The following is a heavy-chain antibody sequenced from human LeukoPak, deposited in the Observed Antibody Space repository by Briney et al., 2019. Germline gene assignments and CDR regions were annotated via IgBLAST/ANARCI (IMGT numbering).Heavy chain of an antibody. CDR3: AKGWYVVDY. D-gene: IGHD6-13*01. CDR2: INHSGST. V-gene: IGHV4-34*01. CDR1: GFSFSDSW. Sequence: GSLRLSCVGSGFSFSDSWMTWVRQPPGKGLEWIGEINHSGSTNYNPSLKSRVTISVDTSKNQFSLKLSSVTAADTAVYYCAKGWYVVDYWGQGTLVTVSS. J-gene: IGHJ4*02.